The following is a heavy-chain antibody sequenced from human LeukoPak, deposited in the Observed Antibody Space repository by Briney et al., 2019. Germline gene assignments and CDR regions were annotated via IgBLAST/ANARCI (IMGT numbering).Heavy chain of an antibody. CDR1: GGSISSSSYY. CDR2: IYYSGST. D-gene: IGHD6-13*01. CDR3: ARTVAAAGIWFAFDI. Sequence: SETLSLTCTVSGGSISSSSYYWGWIRQPPGKGLEWIGSIYYSGSTYYNPSLKSRVTMSVDTSKNQFSLKLSSVTAADTAVYYCARTVAAAGIWFAFDIWGQGTMVTVSS. J-gene: IGHJ3*02. V-gene: IGHV4-39*07.